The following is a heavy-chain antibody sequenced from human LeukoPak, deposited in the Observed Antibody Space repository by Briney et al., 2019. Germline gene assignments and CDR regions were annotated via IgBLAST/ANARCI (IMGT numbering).Heavy chain of an antibody. CDR2: ISYDGSNK. CDR3: ARMSAYSSGYSVWAFDI. Sequence: GGSLRLSCAASGFTFSSYAMHWVRQAPGKGLEWVAVISYDGSNKYYADSVKGRLTISRDNSKNTLYLQMNSLRAEDTAVYYCARMSAYSSGYSVWAFDIWGQGTMVTVSS. D-gene: IGHD3-22*01. V-gene: IGHV3-30*04. J-gene: IGHJ3*02. CDR1: GFTFSSYA.